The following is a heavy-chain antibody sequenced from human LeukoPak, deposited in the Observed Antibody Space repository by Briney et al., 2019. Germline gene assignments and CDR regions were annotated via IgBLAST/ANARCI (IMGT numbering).Heavy chain of an antibody. CDR3: MRGTGY. CDR2: ISSNGDNT. Sequence: GGSLRLSCSVSGFTFSTYVMHWVRQAPGKGLEYVSAISSNGDNTYYADSVKGRFTISRDNSKNTLYLQMSSLRADDTAVYYCMRGTGYWGQGTLVTVSS. J-gene: IGHJ4*02. V-gene: IGHV3-64D*06. CDR1: GFTFSTYV.